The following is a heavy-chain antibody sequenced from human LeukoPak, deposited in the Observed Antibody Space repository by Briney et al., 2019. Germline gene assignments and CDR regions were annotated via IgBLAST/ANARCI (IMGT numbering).Heavy chain of an antibody. CDR3: AKAAHFSRFWGSSWYPAAGTDSSEFDY. Sequence: GGSLRLPCAPSGLTFSSYAMSGVRQAPGKRLEWVSAISGSGGSTYYADSVKGRFTISRDNSKNTLYLQMNSLRAEDTAVYYCAKAAHFSRFWGSSWYPAAGTDSSEFDYWGQGTLVTVSS. D-gene: IGHD6-13*01. CDR2: ISGSGGST. J-gene: IGHJ4*02. CDR1: GLTFSSYA. V-gene: IGHV3-23*01.